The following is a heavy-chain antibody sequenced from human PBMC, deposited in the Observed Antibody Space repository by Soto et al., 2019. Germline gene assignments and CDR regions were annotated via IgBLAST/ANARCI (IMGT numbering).Heavy chain of an antibody. D-gene: IGHD1-1*01. J-gene: IGHJ6*02. CDR2: TYYRSKWYN. V-gene: IGHV6-1*01. CDR1: GDSVSSNSAA. Sequence: PSQTLSLTCAISGDSVSSNSAAWNWIRQSPSRGLEWLGRTYYRSKWYNDYAVSVKSRITINPDTSKNQFSLQLNSVTPEDTAVYYCARDSDLSAGTIYYYYYYGMDVWVQGTTVTVSS. CDR3: ARDSDLSAGTIYYYYYYGMDV.